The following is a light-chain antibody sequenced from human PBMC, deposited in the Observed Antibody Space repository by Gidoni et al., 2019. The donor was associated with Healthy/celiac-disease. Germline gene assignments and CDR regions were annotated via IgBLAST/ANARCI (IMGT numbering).Light chain of an antibody. V-gene: IGKV1-39*01. CDR3: QPRYSTPRT. CDR2: AAS. Sequence: DIQMTQSPSSLSASVGDRVTLTCRASHSISSYLNCYQQTTGKAPKLLIYAASSLQSGVPSWCGGSGCRTDFTLTISSLQPEDFATYYCQPRYSTPRTFGQGTKLEIK. CDR1: HSISSY. J-gene: IGKJ2*01.